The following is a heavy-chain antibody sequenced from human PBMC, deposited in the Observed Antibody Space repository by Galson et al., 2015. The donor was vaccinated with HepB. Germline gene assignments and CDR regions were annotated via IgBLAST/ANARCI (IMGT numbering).Heavy chain of an antibody. J-gene: IGHJ4*02. CDR2: INSDSTYI. V-gene: IGHV3-21*01. CDR1: GFTFNDYN. CDR3: ARDPPLGAPLHY. Sequence: SLRLSCAASGFTFNDYNMIWVRQAPGKGLEWVSSINSDSTYIYYADSVRGRFTISRDNSKNSLYLQMNSLRVEDTAIYYRARDPPLGAPLHYWGQGTLVTVSS. D-gene: IGHD3-16*01.